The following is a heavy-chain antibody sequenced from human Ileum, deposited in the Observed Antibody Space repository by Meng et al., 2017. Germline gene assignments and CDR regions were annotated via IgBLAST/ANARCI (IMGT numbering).Heavy chain of an antibody. D-gene: IGHD6-19*01. CDR1: GFTFRSFG. CDR3: ARYRSGSSDY. CDR2: IWFDGVKT. J-gene: IGHJ4*02. Sequence: HEDLVGCGVGVFQAGPSVRHVCAGAGFTFRSFGLRWVRQAPGTGLEWVAVIWFDGVKTYSADSVKGRFTVSRDNSKNTLYLQMNSLRADDTAVYYCARYRSGSSDYWGPGTLVTVSS. V-gene: IGHV3-33*01.